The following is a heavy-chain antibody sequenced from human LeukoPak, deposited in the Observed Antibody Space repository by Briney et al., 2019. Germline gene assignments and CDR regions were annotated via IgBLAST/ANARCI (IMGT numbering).Heavy chain of an antibody. Sequence: ASVKVSCKASGYXFTSYSISWVRQAPGQGLERMGWISGYNGNTIYAQKVKGRVTMTTDTSTSTAYMELTSLKSDDTALYYCARASYCSGGSCYSDYWGQGTLVTVSS. V-gene: IGHV1-18*01. CDR2: ISGYNGNT. J-gene: IGHJ4*02. D-gene: IGHD2-15*01. CDR3: ARASYCSGGSCYSDY. CDR1: GYXFTSYS.